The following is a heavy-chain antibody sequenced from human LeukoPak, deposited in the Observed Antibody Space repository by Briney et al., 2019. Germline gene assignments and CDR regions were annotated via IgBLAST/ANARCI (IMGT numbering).Heavy chain of an antibody. Sequence: GGSLRLSCEASGFTFTTYWIHWVRQGPGKGLEWVSSISSSSSYIYYADSVKGRFTISRDNAKNSLYLQMNSLRAEDTAVYYCARDQGVTTVTYQGMDVWGQGTTVTVSS. D-gene: IGHD4-17*01. J-gene: IGHJ6*02. V-gene: IGHV3-21*01. CDR1: GFTFTTYW. CDR3: ARDQGVTTVTYQGMDV. CDR2: ISSSSSYI.